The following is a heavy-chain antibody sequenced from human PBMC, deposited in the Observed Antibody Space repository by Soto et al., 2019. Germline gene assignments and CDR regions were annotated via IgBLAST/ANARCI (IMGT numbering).Heavy chain of an antibody. Sequence: SETLSLTCAVSGGSISSGGYSWSWIRQPPGKGLEWIGYIYHSGSTYYNPSLKSRVTISVDRSKNQFSLKLSSVTAADTAVYYCARGSITGTRQNWFDPWGQGTLVTVSS. CDR3: ARGSITGTRQNWFDP. CDR2: IYHSGST. J-gene: IGHJ5*02. D-gene: IGHD1-20*01. CDR1: GGSISSGGYS. V-gene: IGHV4-30-2*01.